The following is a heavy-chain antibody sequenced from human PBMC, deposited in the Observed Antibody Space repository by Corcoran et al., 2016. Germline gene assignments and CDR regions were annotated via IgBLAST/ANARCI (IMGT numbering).Heavy chain of an antibody. CDR3: ARLGRKYSGSYFGGLGRGYYGMDV. J-gene: IGHJ6*02. CDR2: IYHSGST. D-gene: IGHD1-26*01. CDR1: GGSISSSNW. Sequence: QVQLQESGPGLVKPSGTLSLTCAVSGGSISSSNWWSWVRQPPGKGLEWIGEIYHSGSTNYNPSLKSRVTISVDKSKNQFSLKLSSVTAADTAVYYVARLGRKYSGSYFGGLGRGYYGMDVWGQGTTVTVSS. V-gene: IGHV4-4*02.